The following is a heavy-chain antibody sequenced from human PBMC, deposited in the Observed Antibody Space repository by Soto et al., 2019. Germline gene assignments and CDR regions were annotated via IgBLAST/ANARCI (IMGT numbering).Heavy chain of an antibody. CDR3: AREKSGYYDY. Sequence: QVQLVQSGAEVKKPGASVKVSCKASGYTFTSYDINWVRQATGQGLEWMGWMNPNSGNTGYAQKFQGRVTMTRNTSTSADYTGLSSLRYEDTAVYYCAREKSGYYDYWGQGTLVTVSS. V-gene: IGHV1-8*01. CDR2: MNPNSGNT. CDR1: GYTFTSYD. D-gene: IGHD3-3*01. J-gene: IGHJ4*02.